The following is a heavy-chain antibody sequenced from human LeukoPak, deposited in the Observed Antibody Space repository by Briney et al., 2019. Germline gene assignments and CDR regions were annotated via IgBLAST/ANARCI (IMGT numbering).Heavy chain of an antibody. V-gene: IGHV1-18*01. Sequence: ASVKVSCKASGYTFTSYPFSWVRQAPGQGLEWMGWISAYNGNTHYAQKLEDRVTMTTDTSTTTAYMELRSLRSNDTAVYYCARIRLVGATQTLETIDYWGQGTLVTVSS. CDR2: ISAYNGNT. D-gene: IGHD1-26*01. J-gene: IGHJ4*02. CDR1: GYTFTSYP. CDR3: ARIRLVGATQTLETIDY.